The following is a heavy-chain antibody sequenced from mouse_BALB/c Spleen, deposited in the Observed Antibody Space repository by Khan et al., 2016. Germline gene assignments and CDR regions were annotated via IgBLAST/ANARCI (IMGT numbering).Heavy chain of an antibody. Sequence: QFQLVQSGPELKKPGETVKISCKASGYTFTNYGMNWVKQAPGKGLKWMGWINTNTGEPTYAEEFKGRFAFSLDTSASTADLQINNLKNEDTATYVCARGLGLPRLYAMDYWGQGTTVTVSS. J-gene: IGHJ4*01. CDR3: ARGLGLPRLYAMDY. V-gene: IGHV9-3*02. CDR2: INTNTGEP. CDR1: GYTFTNYG. D-gene: IGHD3-1*01.